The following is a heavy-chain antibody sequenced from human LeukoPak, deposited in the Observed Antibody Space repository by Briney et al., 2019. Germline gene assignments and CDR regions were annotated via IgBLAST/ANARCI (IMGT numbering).Heavy chain of an antibody. CDR1: GFTFISNA. CDR2: ISGSGDTT. CDR3: AKDFKTVRFEYFQH. V-gene: IGHV3-23*01. Sequence: GGSLRLSCAASGFTFISNAMTWVRQAPGKGLEWVSTISGSGDTTKYADSVKGRFSISRDKSNNTLHLQMNSLRAEDTAVYYCAKDFKTVRFEYFQHWGQGTLVTVSS. J-gene: IGHJ1*01. D-gene: IGHD3-10*01.